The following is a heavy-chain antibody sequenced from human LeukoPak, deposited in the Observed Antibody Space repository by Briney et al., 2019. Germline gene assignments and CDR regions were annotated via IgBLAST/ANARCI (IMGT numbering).Heavy chain of an antibody. CDR2: INHSGST. J-gene: IGHJ6*03. Sequence: PSETLSLTCAVYGGSFSGYYWSWIRQPPGKGLEWIGEINHSGSTNYNPSLKSRVTISVDTSKNQFSLKLSSVTAADTAVYYCARRGRELLRYYYYYMDVWGKGTTVTVSS. D-gene: IGHD1-26*01. CDR1: GGSFSGYY. CDR3: ARRGRELLRYYYYYMDV. V-gene: IGHV4-34*01.